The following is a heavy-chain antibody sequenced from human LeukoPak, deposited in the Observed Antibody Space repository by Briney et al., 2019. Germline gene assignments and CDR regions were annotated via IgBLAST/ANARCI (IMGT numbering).Heavy chain of an antibody. CDR3: ARERIAAVYYFDY. Sequence: SETLSLTCAVYGGSFSGYYWSWIRQPPGKGLEWIGEINHSGSTNYNPSLKSRVTISVDTSKNQFSLKLSSVTAADTAVYYCARERIAAVYYFDYWGQGTLVTVSS. J-gene: IGHJ4*02. D-gene: IGHD6-13*01. V-gene: IGHV4-34*01. CDR2: INHSGST. CDR1: GGSFSGYY.